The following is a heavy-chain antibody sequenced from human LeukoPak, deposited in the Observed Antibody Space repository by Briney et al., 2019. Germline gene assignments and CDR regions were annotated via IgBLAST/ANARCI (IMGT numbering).Heavy chain of an antibody. V-gene: IGHV4-30-4*01. CDR3: ARAEGYYDSSGYPPRYFQH. CDR1: GGSMSSYY. CDR2: IYYSGST. J-gene: IGHJ1*01. Sequence: SETLSLTCTVSGGSMSSYYWSWIRQPPGKGLEWIGYIYYSGSTYYNPSLKSRVTISVDTSKNQFSLKLSSVTAADTAVYYCARAEGYYDSSGYPPRYFQHWGQGTLVTVSS. D-gene: IGHD3-22*01.